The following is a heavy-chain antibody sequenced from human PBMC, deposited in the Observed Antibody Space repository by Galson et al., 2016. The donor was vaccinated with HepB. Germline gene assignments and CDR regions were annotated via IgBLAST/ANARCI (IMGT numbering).Heavy chain of an antibody. CDR3: ARCISSSSFGWFDP. Sequence: TLSLTCSVSGASINSGGYYWSWIRQHPGKDLEWIGNIYYPGSNYHNPYLKSRVTISVDTSKNQFSLNLSSVTAADTAVYYCARCISSSSFGWFDPWGQGTLVAGSS. CDR1: GASINSGGYY. J-gene: IGHJ5*02. D-gene: IGHD6-6*01. V-gene: IGHV4-31*03. CDR2: IYYPGSN.